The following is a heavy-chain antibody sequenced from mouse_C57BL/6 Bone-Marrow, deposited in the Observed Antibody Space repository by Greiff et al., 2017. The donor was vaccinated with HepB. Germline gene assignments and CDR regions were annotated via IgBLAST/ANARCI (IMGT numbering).Heavy chain of an antibody. J-gene: IGHJ2*01. CDR2: IDPSDSYT. CDR3: ARSGPDY. Sequence: VQLQQPGAELVKPGASVKLSCKASGYTFTSYWMHWVKQRPGQGLEWIGEIDPSDSYTNYNQKFKGKSTLTVDKSSSTAYMQLSSLTSEDSAVYYCARSGPDYWGQGTTLTVSS. D-gene: IGHD3-1*01. CDR1: GYTFTSYW. V-gene: IGHV1-69*01.